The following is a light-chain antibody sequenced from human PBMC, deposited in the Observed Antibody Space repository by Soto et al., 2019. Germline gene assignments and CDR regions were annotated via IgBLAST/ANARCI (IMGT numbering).Light chain of an antibody. CDR2: GAS. CDR1: RRISTS. CDR3: HQSYSLPQT. V-gene: IGKV1-39*01. J-gene: IGKJ2*01. Sequence: DIQLTQSPSSLSASVGDRVSITCRASRRISTSLNWYQQKPGKAPKLLTHGASTLQSGVPSRFSGTGSGTDFTLTISILQPEDFATYFCHQSYSLPQTFGQGTKLEIK.